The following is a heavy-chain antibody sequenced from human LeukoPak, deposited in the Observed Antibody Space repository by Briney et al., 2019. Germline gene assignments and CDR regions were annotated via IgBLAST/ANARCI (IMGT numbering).Heavy chain of an antibody. Sequence: GGSLRLSCSASGFIFSSYGIHWVRQAPGKGLEWVAFIRYDGSDKYYADSVKGRFTISRDNSKNTLYLQMNSLRAEDTAVYYCATYSSGWYAYFQHWGQGTLVTVSS. D-gene: IGHD6-19*01. V-gene: IGHV3-30*02. CDR2: IRYDGSDK. CDR3: ATYSSGWYAYFQH. J-gene: IGHJ1*01. CDR1: GFIFSSYG.